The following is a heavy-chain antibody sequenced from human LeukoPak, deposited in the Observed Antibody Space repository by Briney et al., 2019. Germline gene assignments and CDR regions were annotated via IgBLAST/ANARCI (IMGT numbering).Heavy chain of an antibody. CDR2: ISGSGGST. CDR3: ARESDFWSGYYIDY. V-gene: IGHV3-23*01. J-gene: IGHJ4*02. CDR1: GFTFSSYA. Sequence: GGSLRLSCAASGFTFSSYAMSWVRQAPGKGLEWVSAISGSGGSTYYADSVKGRFTISRDNSKNTLYLQMNSLRAEDTAVYYCARESDFWSGYYIDYWGQGTLVTVSS. D-gene: IGHD3-3*01.